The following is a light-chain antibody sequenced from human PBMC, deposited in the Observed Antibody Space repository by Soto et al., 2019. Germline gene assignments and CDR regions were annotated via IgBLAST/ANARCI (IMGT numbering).Light chain of an antibody. V-gene: IGKV1-5*03. CDR3: QHYNSYSEA. CDR2: KAS. Sequence: DIQMTQSPSSLSASVGDRVTITCRASQGIRNDLGWYQQKPGKAPKLLIYKASTLKSGVPSRFSGSGSGTEFALTISSLQPDDFATYYCQHYNSYSEAFGQGTRLENK. J-gene: IGKJ5*01. CDR1: QGIRND.